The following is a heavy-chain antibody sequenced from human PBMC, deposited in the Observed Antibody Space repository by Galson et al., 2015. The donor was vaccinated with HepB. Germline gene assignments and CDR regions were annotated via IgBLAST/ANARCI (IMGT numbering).Heavy chain of an antibody. CDR3: ALFATAEAFDY. J-gene: IGHJ4*02. Sequence: SLRLSCAVSGFTFNIYAMSWVRQAPGKGLEWLSVISGSGDTTYYADSVKGRFTISRDNSKNTLYLQMNSLSAEDTAMYYCALFATAEAFDYWGQGALVTVSS. CDR1: GFTFNIYA. V-gene: IGHV3-23*01. D-gene: IGHD1-1*01. CDR2: ISGSGDTT.